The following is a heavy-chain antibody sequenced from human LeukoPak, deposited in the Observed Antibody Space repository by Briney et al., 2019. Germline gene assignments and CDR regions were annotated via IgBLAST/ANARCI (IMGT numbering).Heavy chain of an antibody. CDR1: GFTFSDYY. V-gene: IGHV3-11*06. CDR2: ISSSSSYI. Sequence: PGGSLRLSCAASGFTFSDYYMSWMRQAPGKGLEWVWYISSSSSYIYYADSVKGRFTISRDNAKNSLYLQMNSLRAEDTAVYYCARTHYYGSGSYYNRGAFDIWGQGTMVTVSS. D-gene: IGHD3-10*01. J-gene: IGHJ3*02. CDR3: ARTHYYGSGSYYNRGAFDI.